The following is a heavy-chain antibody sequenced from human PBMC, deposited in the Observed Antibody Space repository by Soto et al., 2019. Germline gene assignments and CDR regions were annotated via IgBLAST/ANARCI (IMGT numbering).Heavy chain of an antibody. CDR2: IIPIFGTA. J-gene: IGHJ6*02. D-gene: IGHD6-13*01. Sequence: QVQLVQSGAEVKKPGSSVKVSCKASGGTFSSYAISWVRQAPGQGLEWMGGIIPIFGTANYAQKVQGRVTITAGESTRTAYMELSSLRSEDTAVYYCARPRGIAAAGAYYYYYYGMDVWGQGTTVTVSS. V-gene: IGHV1-69*01. CDR1: GGTFSSYA. CDR3: ARPRGIAAAGAYYYYYYGMDV.